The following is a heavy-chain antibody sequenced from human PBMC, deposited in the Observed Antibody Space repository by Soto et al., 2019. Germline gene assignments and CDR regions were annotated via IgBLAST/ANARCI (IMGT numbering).Heavy chain of an antibody. J-gene: IGHJ4*02. CDR2: IKSKTDGGTT. V-gene: IGHV3-15*07. CDR1: GFSFSDAW. CDR3: TIGRLSGHYTDY. D-gene: IGHD5-12*01. Sequence: EVQLVESGGGLVKPGVSLGLSCAASGFSFSDAWMNWVRQAPGKGLEWVGRIKSKTDGGTTDYAAPVNGRFSISRDDSKNTLYLQMSSLKTDDTAVYYCTIGRLSGHYTDYWGRGTLVTVSS.